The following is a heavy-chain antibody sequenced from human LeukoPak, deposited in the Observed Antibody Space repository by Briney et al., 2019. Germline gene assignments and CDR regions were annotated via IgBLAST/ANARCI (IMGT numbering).Heavy chain of an antibody. CDR1: GGSISSYY. CDR2: IYYSGST. J-gene: IGHJ4*02. V-gene: IGHV4-59*08. CDR3: ARVRNAGFDY. D-gene: IGHD1-14*01. Sequence: PSETLSLTCTVSGGSISSYYWSWIRQPPGKGLEWIGYIYYSGSTNYNPSLKSRVTISVDTSKNQFSLKLSSVTAADTAVYYCARVRNAGFDYWGQGTLVTVSS.